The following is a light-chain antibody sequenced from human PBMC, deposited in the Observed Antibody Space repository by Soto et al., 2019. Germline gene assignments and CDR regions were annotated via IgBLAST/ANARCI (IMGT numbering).Light chain of an antibody. Sequence: IPMTQSPSSLSASVGDRVTLTCRTSRAINNYVNWYQHHPGRVPKLLISSASILQAGVPSRFSAGGSVTHFALTINNLQPEDVATYYCQQSYSTPPNFGQGTKLEI. J-gene: IGKJ2*01. CDR3: QQSYSTPPN. V-gene: IGKV1-39*01. CDR2: SAS. CDR1: RAINNY.